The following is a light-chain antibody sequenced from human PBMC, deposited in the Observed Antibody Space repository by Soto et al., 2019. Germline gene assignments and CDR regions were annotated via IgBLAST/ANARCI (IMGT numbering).Light chain of an antibody. CDR2: GAS. Sequence: EIVLTQYPATLSVSPGERVTLSCRASQSVSDNLAWYQQKPGQAPRLLIYGASIRATDIPARFSGSGSGTEFSLTISSLQSEDFAVYYCQQYNDWTLTFGGGTKVEIK. CDR1: QSVSDN. V-gene: IGKV3D-15*01. CDR3: QQYNDWTLT. J-gene: IGKJ4*01.